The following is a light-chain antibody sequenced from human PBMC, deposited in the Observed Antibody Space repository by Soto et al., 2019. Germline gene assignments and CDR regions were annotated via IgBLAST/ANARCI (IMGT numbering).Light chain of an antibody. CDR2: GAS. CDR1: QSVSSN. CDR3: QHYNNGPPFT. Sequence: EIVMTQSPATLSVSPGERATLSCRASQSVSSNVAWYQQKPGQAPRHLIYGASTRATGTPARFSGSGSGTEFTLTISSLQSEDFAVYYCQHYNNGPPFTFGQGTKLEIK. J-gene: IGKJ2*01. V-gene: IGKV3-15*01.